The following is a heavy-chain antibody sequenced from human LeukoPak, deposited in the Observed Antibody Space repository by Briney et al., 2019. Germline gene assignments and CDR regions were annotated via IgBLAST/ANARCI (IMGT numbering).Heavy chain of an antibody. D-gene: IGHD3-10*01. CDR3: ARTYGSGSYPFDY. Sequence: GGSLRLSCAASGFTFSSYAMSWVRQAPGKGLEWVSAISGSGGSTYYADSVKGRFTISRDNSKNTLYLQMNSLRAEDTAVYYCARTYGSGSYPFDYWGQGTLVTVSS. V-gene: IGHV3-23*01. CDR2: ISGSGGST. CDR1: GFTFSSYA. J-gene: IGHJ4*02.